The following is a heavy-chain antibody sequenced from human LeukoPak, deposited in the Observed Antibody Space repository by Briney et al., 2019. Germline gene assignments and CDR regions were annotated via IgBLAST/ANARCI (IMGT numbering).Heavy chain of an antibody. V-gene: IGHV3-66*01. CDR1: GFTVSSNY. Sequence: GGSLRLSCAASGFTVSSNYMSWVRQAPGKGLEWVSVIYSGGSTYYADSVKGRFTISRDNSKNTLYLQMGSLRAEDMAVYYCAKEGYSSPLDYWGQGTLVTVSS. J-gene: IGHJ4*02. CDR2: IYSGGST. CDR3: AKEGYSSPLDY. D-gene: IGHD6-13*01.